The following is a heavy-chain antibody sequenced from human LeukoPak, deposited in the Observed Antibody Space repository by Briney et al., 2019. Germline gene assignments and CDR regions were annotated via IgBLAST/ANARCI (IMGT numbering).Heavy chain of an antibody. CDR2: IRYDGSNT. Sequence: GGSLRLSCAASEFTFSSYAMHWVRQAPDKGLEWVAFIRYDGSNTYYADSVKGRFTISRDNSKNTLYLQMNSLRAEDTAVYYCARDQYYGSAIDYWGQGTLVTVSS. CDR1: EFTFSSYA. D-gene: IGHD3-10*01. V-gene: IGHV3-30*02. J-gene: IGHJ4*02. CDR3: ARDQYYGSAIDY.